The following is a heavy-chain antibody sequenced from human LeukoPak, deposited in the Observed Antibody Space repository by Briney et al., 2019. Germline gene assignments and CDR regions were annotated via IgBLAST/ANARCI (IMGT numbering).Heavy chain of an antibody. J-gene: IGHJ4*02. D-gene: IGHD4-17*01. CDR3: ARDDYGERGNY. Sequence: SVKVSCKASGGTFSSYAISWVRQAPGQGLEWMGRIIPILGVANYAQKFQGRVTITADKSTSTAYMELSSLRSEDTAVYYCARDDYGERGNYWGQGTLVTVSS. CDR2: IIPILGVA. V-gene: IGHV1-69*04. CDR1: GGTFSSYA.